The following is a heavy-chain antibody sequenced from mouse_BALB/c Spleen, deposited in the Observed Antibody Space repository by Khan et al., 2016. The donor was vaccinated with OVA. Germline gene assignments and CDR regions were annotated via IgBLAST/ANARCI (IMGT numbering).Heavy chain of an antibody. CDR2: IYPGIGDT. Sequence: VQLKQSGAELARPGASVKLSCKASGYTFTSYWMQWVKQRPGQGLEWIGAIYPGIGDTRYTQKFRGKATLTEDKSSTTAYMQLSSLASEDSAVYYCARTGGTYDGYFGDVDVWGAGTTLTVSS. CDR1: GYTFTSYW. CDR3: ARTGGTYDGYFGDVDV. D-gene: IGHD2-3*01. V-gene: IGHV1-87*01. J-gene: IGHJ1*01.